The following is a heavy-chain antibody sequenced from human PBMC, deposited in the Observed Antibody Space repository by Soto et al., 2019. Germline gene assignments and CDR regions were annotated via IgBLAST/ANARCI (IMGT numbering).Heavy chain of an antibody. V-gene: IGHV1-46*01. CDR2: ISPDGGRT. Sequence: GASLKGSWKAAGYRFSTYYMHWVRQAPGQGLEWMGIISPDGGRTSYAQKFQGRVTMTRDTSTSTVYMELSSLRSEDTAVYYCATREPCPYWGQGTLVIVSS. CDR1: GYRFSTYY. CDR3: ATREPCPY. J-gene: IGHJ4*02.